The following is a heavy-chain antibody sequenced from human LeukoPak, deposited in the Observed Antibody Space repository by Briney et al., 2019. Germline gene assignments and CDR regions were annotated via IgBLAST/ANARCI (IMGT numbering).Heavy chain of an antibody. CDR1: GFTFSSYS. D-gene: IGHD6-19*01. J-gene: IGHJ3*02. V-gene: IGHV3-21*01. Sequence: GGSLRLSCAVSGFTFSSYSMNWVRQAPGKGLEWVSSISSSSSYIYYADSVKGRITISRDNAKNSLYLQMNSLRAEDTAVYYCARDRGSGWYDAFDIWGQGTMVIVSS. CDR3: ARDRGSGWYDAFDI. CDR2: ISSSSSYI.